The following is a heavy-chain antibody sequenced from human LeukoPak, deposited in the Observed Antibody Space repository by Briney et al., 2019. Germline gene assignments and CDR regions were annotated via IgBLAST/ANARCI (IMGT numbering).Heavy chain of an antibody. CDR1: GGTFSSYA. Sequence: SVKVSCKASGGTFSSYAVSWVRQAPGQGLEWMGRIIPIFGIANYAQKFQGRVTITADKSTSTAYMELSSLRSEDTAVYYCARGYCSSTSCYSSGMDVWGQGTTVTVSS. D-gene: IGHD2-2*01. CDR2: IIPIFGIA. CDR3: ARGYCSSTSCYSSGMDV. V-gene: IGHV1-69*04. J-gene: IGHJ6*02.